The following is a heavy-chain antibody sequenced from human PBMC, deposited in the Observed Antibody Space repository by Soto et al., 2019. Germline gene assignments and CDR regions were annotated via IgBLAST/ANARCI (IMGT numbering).Heavy chain of an antibody. V-gene: IGHV1-24*01. CDR1: GYTLTELS. CDR2: FDPEDGET. CDR3: ATRTQRFLEWLLYATRLDY. Sequence: ASVKVSCKASGYTLTELSMHWVRQAPGKGLEWMGGFDPEDGETIYAQKFQGRVTMTEDTSTDTAYMELSSLRSEDTAVYYCATRTQRFLEWLLYATRLDYWGQGTLVTVSS. J-gene: IGHJ4*02. D-gene: IGHD3-3*01.